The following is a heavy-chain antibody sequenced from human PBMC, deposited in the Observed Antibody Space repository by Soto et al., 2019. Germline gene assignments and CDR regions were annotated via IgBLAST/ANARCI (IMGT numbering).Heavy chain of an antibody. CDR2: ISGSGGST. J-gene: IGHJ4*02. CDR1: GFTFSSYA. CDR3: AKGFDFWSGYLFDY. Sequence: TVGSLRLSCAASGFTFSSYAMSWVRQAPGKGLEWVSAISGSGGSTYYADSVKGRFTISRDNSKNTLYLQMNSLRAEDTAVYYCAKGFDFWSGYLFDYWGQGTLVTVSS. D-gene: IGHD3-3*01. V-gene: IGHV3-23*01.